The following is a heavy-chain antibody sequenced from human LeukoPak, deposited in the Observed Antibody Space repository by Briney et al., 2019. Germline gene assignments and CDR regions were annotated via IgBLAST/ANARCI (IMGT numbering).Heavy chain of an antibody. CDR1: GVTFTSYA. CDR2: IIPILGIA. Sequence: SVKVSCKASGVTFTSYAISWVRQAPGQRLEWMGRIIPILGIANYAQKFQGRVTITADKSTSTAYMELSSLRSEDTAVYYCARSIRGSGSYSLDTGDYWGQGTLVTVSS. CDR3: ARSIRGSGSYSLDTGDY. V-gene: IGHV1-69*04. J-gene: IGHJ4*02. D-gene: IGHD3-10*01.